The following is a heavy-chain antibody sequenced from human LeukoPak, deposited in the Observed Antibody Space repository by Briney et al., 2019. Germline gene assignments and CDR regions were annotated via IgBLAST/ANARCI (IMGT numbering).Heavy chain of an antibody. V-gene: IGHV1-69*06. J-gene: IGHJ4*02. CDR1: GGTFSSYA. CDR3: ARERPLYGGKLFDY. CDR2: IIPIFGTA. D-gene: IGHD4-23*01. Sequence: GASVKVSCKASGGTFSSYAISWVRQAPGQGLEWMGGIIPIFGTANYAQKFQGRVTSTADKSTSTAYMELSSLRSEDTAVYYCARERPLYGGKLFDYWGQGTLVTVSS.